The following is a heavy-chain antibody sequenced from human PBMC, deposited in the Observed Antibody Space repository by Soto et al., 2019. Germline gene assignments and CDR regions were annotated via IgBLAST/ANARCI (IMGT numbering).Heavy chain of an antibody. Sequence: QVQLVESGGGLVKPGGSLRLSCAASGFTFSDYYMSWIRQAPGKGLEWVSYISSSSSYTNYADSVKGRFTISKDNAKNSLYLQMNSLRAEDTAVYYCARSVGATSSDCWGQGTLVTVSS. J-gene: IGHJ4*02. D-gene: IGHD1-26*01. CDR3: ARSVGATSSDC. CDR1: GFTFSDYY. CDR2: ISSSSSYT. V-gene: IGHV3-11*05.